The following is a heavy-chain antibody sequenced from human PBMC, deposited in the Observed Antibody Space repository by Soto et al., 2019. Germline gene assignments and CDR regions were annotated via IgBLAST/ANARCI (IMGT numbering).Heavy chain of an antibody. Sequence: PGGSLRLSCAASGFTFSSYGMHWVRQAPGKGLEWVAVISYDGSNKYYADSVKGRFTISRDNSKNTLYLQMNSLRAEDTAVYYCARVTENTIFGVVIKGGYAFDIWGQGTMVTVSS. V-gene: IGHV3-30*03. J-gene: IGHJ3*02. CDR3: ARVTENTIFGVVIKGGYAFDI. CDR2: ISYDGSNK. D-gene: IGHD3-3*01. CDR1: GFTFSSYG.